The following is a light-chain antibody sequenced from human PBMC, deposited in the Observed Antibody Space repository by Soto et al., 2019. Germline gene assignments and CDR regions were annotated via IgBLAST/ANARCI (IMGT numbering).Light chain of an antibody. CDR2: GAS. Sequence: EIVMTQSPATLSVSPGERATLSCRASQSVSRNLAWYQQKPGQAPRLLIYGASSRATAIPARFSGIGSGTELHLTISSLQSEDFAIFYCQQYDNCPITFGQGTRLEIK. CDR3: QQYDNCPIT. J-gene: IGKJ5*01. CDR1: QSVSRN. V-gene: IGKV3-15*01.